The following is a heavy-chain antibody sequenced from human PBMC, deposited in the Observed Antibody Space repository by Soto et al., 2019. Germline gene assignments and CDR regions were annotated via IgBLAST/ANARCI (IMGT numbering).Heavy chain of an antibody. J-gene: IGHJ4*02. CDR3: ARAIVVVLTTTQSYYFDY. CDR1: GFAFNTYN. CDR2: ISSSSSTV. Sequence: GSLRLSCAASGFAFNTYNLNWVRQAPGKGLEWVSSISSSSSTVNYADSVKGRFTISRDNAKNSLYLQMNGLGDEDTAVYYCARAIVVVLTTTQSYYFDYWGQGTLVTVSS. D-gene: IGHD2-15*01. V-gene: IGHV3-48*02.